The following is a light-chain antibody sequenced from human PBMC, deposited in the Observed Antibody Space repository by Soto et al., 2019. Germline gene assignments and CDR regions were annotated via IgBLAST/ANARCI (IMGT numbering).Light chain of an antibody. Sequence: EVMLTQSPGTLSLSQGERATLSCRASHSVSSNYLAWYQQKSGQAHRLLIYGASTRATGIQDRFSGSGSGTDFTLTIRTLEPEDLAVYDCQPDDTSPRTFGQGTQVEFK. V-gene: IGKV3-20*01. CDR2: GAS. CDR1: HSVSSNY. CDR3: QPDDTSPRT. J-gene: IGKJ1*01.